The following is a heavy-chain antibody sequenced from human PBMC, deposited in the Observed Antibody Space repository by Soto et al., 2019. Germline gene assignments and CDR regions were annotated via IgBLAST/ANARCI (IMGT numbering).Heavy chain of an antibody. Sequence: EVQLVESGGGLVKPGGSLRLSCAASGFPFSKAWMSWVRQVPGKGLEWVGRIKSKADGGTTDYAAPVKGRFTISSDDSSNTLYLQMNSLKTEDTAVYYCTKVWGYCSGGNCFTFDYWGQGAVVTGSS. J-gene: IGHJ4*02. V-gene: IGHV3-15*01. CDR2: IKSKADGGTT. CDR3: TKVWGYCSGGNCFTFDY. D-gene: IGHD2-15*01. CDR1: GFPFSKAW.